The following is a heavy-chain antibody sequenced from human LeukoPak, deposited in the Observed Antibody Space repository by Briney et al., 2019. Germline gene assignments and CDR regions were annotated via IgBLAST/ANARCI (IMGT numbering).Heavy chain of an antibody. V-gene: IGHV1-69*05. CDR3: ARSREIVVVPAAAYFDY. D-gene: IGHD2-2*01. J-gene: IGHJ4*02. Sequence: SVKVSCKASGGTFSSYAISWVRQAPGQGLEWMGGIIPIFGTANYAQKFQGRVTITTDESTSTAYMELSSLRSEDTAVYYCARSREIVVVPAAAYFDYWGQGTLVTASS. CDR2: IIPIFGTA. CDR1: GGTFSSYA.